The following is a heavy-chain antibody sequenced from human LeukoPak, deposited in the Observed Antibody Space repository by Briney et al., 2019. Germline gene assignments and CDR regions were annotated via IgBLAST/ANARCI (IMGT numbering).Heavy chain of an antibody. D-gene: IGHD3-10*01. V-gene: IGHV4-30-2*01. CDR1: CVSLSCGGYS. Sequence: PSETLSLTCTVSCVSLSCGGYSWIWLRPPQGKGLEWIGYIYHSWSTYYNPSLKSRVTISLDRSKNQFSLKLTSVTAADTAVYYCYTGAMVRGSVFDPWGQGTLVTVSS. J-gene: IGHJ5*02. CDR3: YTGAMVRGSVFDP. CDR2: IYHSWST.